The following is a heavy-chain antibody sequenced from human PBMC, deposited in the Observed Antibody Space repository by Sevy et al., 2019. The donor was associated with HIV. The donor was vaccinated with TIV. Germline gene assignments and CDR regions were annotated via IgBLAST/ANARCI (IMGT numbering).Heavy chain of an antibody. CDR1: GLTFSSYA. J-gene: IGHJ5*01. CDR3: AKPRGGWYVFDC. Sequence: GGSLRLSCAASGLTFSSYAVSWVRQAPGKGLEWVSTITDSGSTYYADSVKGRFTISSDNSKNTLSLQMNSRRAENTAVYYCAKPRGGWYVFDCWGLGTLVTVSS. CDR2: ITDSGST. D-gene: IGHD6-19*01. V-gene: IGHV3-23*01.